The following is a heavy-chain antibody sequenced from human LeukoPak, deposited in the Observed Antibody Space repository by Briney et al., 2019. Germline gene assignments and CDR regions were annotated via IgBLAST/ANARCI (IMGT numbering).Heavy chain of an antibody. CDR2: ISSSSNYI. Sequence: GGSLRLSCAASGFTFSSYSMNWVRQAPGKGLEWVSSISSSSNYIYYADSVKGRFTISRDNAKNSLNLQMNSLRAEDTAVYYCARGGRFLEWLLYWFDPWGQGTLVTVSS. J-gene: IGHJ5*02. CDR1: GFTFSSYS. CDR3: ARGGRFLEWLLYWFDP. V-gene: IGHV3-21*01. D-gene: IGHD3-3*01.